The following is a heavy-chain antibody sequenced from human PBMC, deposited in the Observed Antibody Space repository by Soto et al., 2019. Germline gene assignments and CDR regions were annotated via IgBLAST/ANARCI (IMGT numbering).Heavy chain of an antibody. J-gene: IGHJ5*02. D-gene: IGHD2-15*01. CDR3: ARAECSGGSCHNSNWFDP. Sequence: SQTLSLTSAISGNSVSSKTAASKWIRQSPSRGLEWLGRTYYRSKWYNDYAVSVKSRITINPDTSKNQSSLQLNSVTPEDTAVYYCARAECSGGSCHNSNWFDPWGQGTLVTVSS. CDR2: TYYRSKWYN. V-gene: IGHV6-1*01. CDR1: GNSVSSKTAA.